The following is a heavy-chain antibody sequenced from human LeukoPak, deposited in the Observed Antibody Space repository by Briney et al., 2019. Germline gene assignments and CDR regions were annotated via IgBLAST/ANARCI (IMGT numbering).Heavy chain of an antibody. V-gene: IGHV3-48*04. CDR3: ARLRYYGMDV. CDR2: TSSSSSTI. CDR1: GFTFSGYD. J-gene: IGHJ6*02. Sequence: GGSLRLSCAASGFTFSGYDMSWVRQAPGKGLEWVSYTSSSSSTIYYADSVKSRFTISRDNAKNSLYLQMNSLRAEDTAVYYCARLRYYGMDVWGQGTLLTVSS.